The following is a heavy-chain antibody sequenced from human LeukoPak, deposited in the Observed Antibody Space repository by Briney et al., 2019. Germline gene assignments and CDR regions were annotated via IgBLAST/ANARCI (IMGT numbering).Heavy chain of an antibody. J-gene: IGHJ4*02. CDR1: GFAFSSYN. CDR3: ARGYVDYYDY. CDR2: ISTGSSYI. Sequence: PGGSLRLSCAASGFAFSSYNMNWVRQALGKGLEWVSFISTGSSYIYYADSVKGQFTISRDNAKDSLSLQMNSLRAEDTAVYYCARGYVDYYDYWGQGTLVTVSS. D-gene: IGHD5-12*01. V-gene: IGHV3-21*01.